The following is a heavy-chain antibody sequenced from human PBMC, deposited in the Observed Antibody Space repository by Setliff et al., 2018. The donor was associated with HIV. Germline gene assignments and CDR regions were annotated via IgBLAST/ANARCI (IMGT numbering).Heavy chain of an antibody. D-gene: IGHD3-3*01. CDR1: GYSFTNLG. V-gene: IGHV1-2*02. CDR2: INPNSGGT. CDR3: ARGGIYDFWSGYFYFDY. J-gene: IGHJ4*02. Sequence: RASVKVSCKASGYSFTNLGLNWVRQATGQGLEWMGWINPNSGGTDYAHRFQGRVTMTRDTSIGTASMELSRLRSDDTSVYYCARGGIYDFWSGYFYFDYWGQGTLVTVS.